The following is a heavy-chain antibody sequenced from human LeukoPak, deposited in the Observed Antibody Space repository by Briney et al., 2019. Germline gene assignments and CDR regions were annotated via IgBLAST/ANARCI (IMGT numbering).Heavy chain of an antibody. CDR1: GFTFSSYA. D-gene: IGHD3-16*02. V-gene: IGHV3-23*01. Sequence: PGGSLRLSCAASGFTFSSYAMSWVRQAPGKGLEWVSAISGSGGSTYYADSVKGRSTISRDNSKNTLYLQMNSLRAEDTAVYYCAKEMMITFGGVIVKGGAFDIWGQGTMVTVSS. CDR2: ISGSGGST. CDR3: AKEMMITFGGVIVKGGAFDI. J-gene: IGHJ3*02.